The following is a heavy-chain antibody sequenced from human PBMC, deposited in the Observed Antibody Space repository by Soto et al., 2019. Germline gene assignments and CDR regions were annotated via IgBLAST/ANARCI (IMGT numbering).Heavy chain of an antibody. V-gene: IGHV5-51*01. CDR2: IYPGDSDT. J-gene: IGHJ4*02. D-gene: IGHD1-7*01. CDR3: ASQNWNSEDYFDY. CDR1: GYSFTSSW. Sequence: PGESLKISCKGSGYSFTSSWIGWVRQMPGNGLEWMGIIYPGDSDTRYSPSFQGQVTISADKSISTAYLQWSSLKASDTAMYYCASQNWNSEDYFDYWGQGTLVTVSS.